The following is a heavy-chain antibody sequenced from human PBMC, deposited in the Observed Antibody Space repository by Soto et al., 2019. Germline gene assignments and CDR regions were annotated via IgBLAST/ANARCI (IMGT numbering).Heavy chain of an antibody. CDR3: ARVCCDTSAYNPLDY. Sequence: PSETLSLTCSVSGGSISRYYWSWMRQSPGKGLEWIGYIYYSGSTNYNPSLKSRVTISVDTSKNQFSLKLSSVTAADTALYYCARVCCDTSAYNPLDYWGQGTLVTVSS. CDR2: IYYSGST. CDR1: GGSISRYY. D-gene: IGHD3-22*01. V-gene: IGHV4-59*01. J-gene: IGHJ4*02.